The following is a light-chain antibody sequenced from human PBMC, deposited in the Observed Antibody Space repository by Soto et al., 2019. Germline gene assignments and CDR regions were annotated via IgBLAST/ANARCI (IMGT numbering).Light chain of an antibody. CDR2: DAS. J-gene: IGKJ4*01. CDR3: QQRSNWLT. V-gene: IGKV3-11*01. CDR1: QSVSSY. Sequence: VLTQSQTPLSFSPGERATLSCRASQSVSSYLAWYQQKPGQAPRLLIYDASNRATGIPARFSGSGSGTDFTLTISSLEPEDFAVYYCQQRSNWLTFGGGTKVDIK.